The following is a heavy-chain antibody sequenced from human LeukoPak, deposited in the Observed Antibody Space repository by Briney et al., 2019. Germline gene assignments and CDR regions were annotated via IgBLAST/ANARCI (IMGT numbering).Heavy chain of an antibody. CDR1: GFTFSSYW. V-gene: IGHV3-7*01. J-gene: IGHJ6*03. D-gene: IGHD5-18*01. Sequence: GGSRRLSCAASGFTFSSYWMSWVRQAPGKGLEWVANIKQDGSEKYYVDSVKGRFTISRDNAKNSLYLQMNSLRAEDTAVYYCARVGDTAMYYYMDVWGKGTTVTVSS. CDR3: ARVGDTAMYYYMDV. CDR2: IKQDGSEK.